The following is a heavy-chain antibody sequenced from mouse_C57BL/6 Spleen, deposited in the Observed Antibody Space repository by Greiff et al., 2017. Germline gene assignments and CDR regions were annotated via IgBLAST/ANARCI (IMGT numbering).Heavy chain of an antibody. Sequence: QVKLQQPGAELVKPGASVKLSCKASGYTFTSYWMHWVKQRPGRGLEWIGRIDPNSGGTKYNEKFKSKATLTVDNPSSTAYMQLSSLTSEGSAVYYCAREKYSYVYGDWFAYWGQGTLVTVSA. CDR3: AREKYSYVYGDWFAY. J-gene: IGHJ3*01. V-gene: IGHV1-72*01. CDR1: GYTFTSYW. D-gene: IGHD2-2*01. CDR2: IDPNSGGT.